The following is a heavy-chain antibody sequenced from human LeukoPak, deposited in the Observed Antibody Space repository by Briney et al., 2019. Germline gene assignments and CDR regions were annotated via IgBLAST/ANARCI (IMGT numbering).Heavy chain of an antibody. Sequence: GGSLRLSCAAFGFTFSNYPMHWVRQAPGKGLEWVAVISTDGSDKHYADSVKGRFTISRDNSRNTLYLQMDSLRAEDTAVYFCATDLTVRAANYYFDHWGQGTLVTVSS. CDR1: GFTFSNYP. D-gene: IGHD1-26*01. J-gene: IGHJ4*02. V-gene: IGHV3-30-3*01. CDR3: ATDLTVRAANYYFDH. CDR2: ISTDGSDK.